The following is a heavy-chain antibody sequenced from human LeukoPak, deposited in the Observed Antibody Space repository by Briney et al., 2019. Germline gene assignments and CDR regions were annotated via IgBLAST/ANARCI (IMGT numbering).Heavy chain of an antibody. CDR2: IYYSGST. CDR3: ARRVQSLYVVVPAATGQEFDY. Sequence: PSETLSLTCTVSGGSISSSSYYWGWIRQPPGKGLEWIGSIYYSGSTYYNPSLKSRVTISVDTSKNQFSLKLSSVTAADTAVYYCARRVQSLYVVVPAATGQEFDYWGQGTLVTVSS. V-gene: IGHV4-39*01. CDR1: GGSISSSSYY. D-gene: IGHD2-2*01. J-gene: IGHJ4*02.